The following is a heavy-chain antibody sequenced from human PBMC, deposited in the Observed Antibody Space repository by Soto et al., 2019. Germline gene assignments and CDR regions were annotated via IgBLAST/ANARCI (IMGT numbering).Heavy chain of an antibody. CDR2: INASNGNT. J-gene: IGHJ6*02. CDR1: GYTFTSYA. D-gene: IGHD2-2*01. CDR3: ARLIVLVPAATSYYYGMDV. V-gene: IGHV1-3*01. Sequence: ASVKVSCKASGYTFTSYAMHWVRQAPGQRLEWMGIINASNGNTNYSQKFQGRVTMTRDTSTSTVYMELSSLRSEDTAVYYCARLIVLVPAATSYYYGMDVWGQGTTVTVSS.